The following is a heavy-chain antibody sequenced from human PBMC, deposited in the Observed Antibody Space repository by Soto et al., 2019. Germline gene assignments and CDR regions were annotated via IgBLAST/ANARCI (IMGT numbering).Heavy chain of an antibody. D-gene: IGHD3-16*01. J-gene: IGHJ4*02. CDR3: ARARYASLLRVCSAY. V-gene: IGHV3-23*01. CDR1: GFPFSSYS. CDR2: FGGSGAGT. Sequence: WRTLRLSCAASGFPFSSYSMNWVRRPPGKGLEWVATFGGSGAGTYYADSVNGRLTIARDNYNNTAYLEMNSLRADGAANYCCARARYASLLRVCSAYWGQGTLVTFSP.